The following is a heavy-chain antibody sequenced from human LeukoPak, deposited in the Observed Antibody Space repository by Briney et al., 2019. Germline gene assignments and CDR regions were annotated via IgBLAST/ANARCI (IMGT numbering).Heavy chain of an antibody. CDR1: GFTFSSYS. V-gene: IGHV3-48*04. D-gene: IGHD1-26*01. CDR2: ISSSSSTI. Sequence: GGSLRLSCAASGFTFSSYSMNWVRQAPGKGLEWVSYISSSSSTIYYADSVKGRFTISRDNAKNSLYLQMNSLRAEDTAVYYCAKERWELLQSYFDYWGQGTLVIVSS. J-gene: IGHJ4*02. CDR3: AKERWELLQSYFDY.